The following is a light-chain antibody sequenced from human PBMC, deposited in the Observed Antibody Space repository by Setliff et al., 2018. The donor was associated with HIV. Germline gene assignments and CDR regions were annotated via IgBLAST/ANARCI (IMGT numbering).Light chain of an antibody. CDR2: DAS. V-gene: IGLV2-14*03. CDR3: SSYTNTPLYV. Sequence: QSALTQPASVSGSPGQSITISCTGTSSDVGGHNYVSWYQQHPGKAPKLIIYDASNRPSGASNRFSGSKSGNTASLTISGLQAEDEADYYCSSYTNTPLYVFGTGTKVTVL. J-gene: IGLJ1*01. CDR1: SSDVGGHNY.